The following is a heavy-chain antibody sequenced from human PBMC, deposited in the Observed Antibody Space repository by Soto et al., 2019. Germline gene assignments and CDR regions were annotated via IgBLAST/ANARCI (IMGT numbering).Heavy chain of an antibody. D-gene: IGHD2-21*01. CDR3: AKEVTSCCYPGFDS. CDR1: GFYFSAYA. Sequence: EVQLLESGGDLVQPGGSLRLSCVASGFYFSAYALAWVRQAPGKGLECISGISGDGKATHYAESVRGRFTISRDNSKNTVYLRMASLRAEDTALYYCAKEVTSCCYPGFDSWGQGTLVTVSS. CDR2: ISGDGKAT. J-gene: IGHJ4*02. V-gene: IGHV3-23*01.